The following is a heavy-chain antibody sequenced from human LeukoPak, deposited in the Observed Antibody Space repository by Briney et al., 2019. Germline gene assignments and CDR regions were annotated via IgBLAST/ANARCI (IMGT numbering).Heavy chain of an antibody. CDR3: AKDIATGNRLYYFDY. V-gene: IGHV3-9*01. D-gene: IGHD1-14*01. CDR1: GFTFDDYA. Sequence: GGSLRLSCAASGFTFDDYAMHWVRQAPGKGLEWVSGISGNSGSIGYADSMKGRFTISRDNAKNSLYLQMNSLRAEDTALYYCAKDIATGNRLYYFDYWGQGTLVTVSS. CDR2: ISGNSGSI. J-gene: IGHJ4*02.